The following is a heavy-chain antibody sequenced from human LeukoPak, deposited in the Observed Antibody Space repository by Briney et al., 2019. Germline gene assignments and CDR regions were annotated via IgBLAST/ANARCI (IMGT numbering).Heavy chain of an antibody. Sequence: GRSLRLSCAPSGFTLTSYEMNWVRQAPRKGLEWVSYISISGTTISHTNSVHGRFTISRDNAKNSMCLQMNCVRTPHTAVYYCSELGITMVWGVWGEGTTVTISS. CDR1: GFTLTSYE. J-gene: IGHJ6*04. CDR3: SELGITMVWGV. V-gene: IGHV3-48*03. D-gene: IGHD3-10*01. CDR2: ISISGTTI.